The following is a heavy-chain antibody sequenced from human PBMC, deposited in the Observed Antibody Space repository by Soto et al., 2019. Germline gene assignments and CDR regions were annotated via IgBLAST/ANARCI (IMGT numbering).Heavy chain of an antibody. D-gene: IGHD6-19*01. CDR2: IYHSGST. Sequence: SETLSLTCAVSGYSISSGYYWGLIRQPPGKGLEWIGSIYHSGSTYYNPSLKSRVTISVDTSKNQFSLKLSSVTAADTAVYYCARDLRSGWYSWGQGTLVTVSS. CDR1: GYSISSGYY. J-gene: IGHJ4*02. CDR3: ARDLRSGWYS. V-gene: IGHV4-38-2*02.